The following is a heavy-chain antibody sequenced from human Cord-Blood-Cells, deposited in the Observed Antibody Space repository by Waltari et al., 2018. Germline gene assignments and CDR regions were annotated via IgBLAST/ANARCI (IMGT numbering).Heavy chain of an antibody. CDR2: IYYSGST. Sequence: QVQLQVSGPGLVKPSETLSLTCTVPGGSISSYYWRWIRQPPGKGLEWIGYIYYSGSTNYNPSLKSRVTISVDTSKNQFSLKLSSVTAADTAMYYCARAITGTTFDYWGQGTLVTVSS. D-gene: IGHD1-7*01. J-gene: IGHJ4*02. CDR1: GGSISSYY. CDR3: ARAITGTTFDY. V-gene: IGHV4-59*01.